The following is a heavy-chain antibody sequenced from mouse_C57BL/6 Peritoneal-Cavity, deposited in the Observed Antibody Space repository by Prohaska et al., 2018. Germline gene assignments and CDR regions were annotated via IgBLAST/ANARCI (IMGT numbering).Heavy chain of an antibody. CDR1: GYTFTGYW. Sequence: QVQLQQSGAELMKPGASVKLSCKATGYTFTGYWIEWVKQRPGHGLEWIGEILPGSGSTNYNEKFKGKATFTADTSSNTAYMQLSSLTTEDSAIYYCARRRGVTTVVRRGFYYAMDYWGQGTSVTVSS. CDR3: ARRRGVTTVVRRGFYYAMDY. CDR2: ILPGSGST. D-gene: IGHD1-1*01. V-gene: IGHV1-9*01. J-gene: IGHJ4*01.